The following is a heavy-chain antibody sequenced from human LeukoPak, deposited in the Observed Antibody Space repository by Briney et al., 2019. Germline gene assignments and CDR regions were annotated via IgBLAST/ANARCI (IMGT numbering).Heavy chain of an antibody. CDR3: ARGKYCSSTSCYISPLY. CDR1: GYTFTSYA. D-gene: IGHD2-2*02. J-gene: IGHJ4*02. V-gene: IGHV1-69*13. Sequence: SVKVSCKASGYTFTSYAISWVRQAPGQGLEWMGGIVPIFGTANYAQKFQGRVTITADESTSTAYMELSSLRSEDTAVYYCARGKYCSSTSCYISPLYWGQGTLVTVSS. CDR2: IVPIFGTA.